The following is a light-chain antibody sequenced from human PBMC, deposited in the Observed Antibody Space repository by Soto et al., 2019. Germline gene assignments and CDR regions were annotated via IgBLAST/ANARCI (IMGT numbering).Light chain of an antibody. CDR3: QQYGSSLRT. J-gene: IGKJ4*01. CDR1: QSVSNNY. CDR2: GAS. V-gene: IGKV3-20*01. Sequence: EIVLTQSPGTLSLSPGEIATLSCRASQSVSNNYLAWYQQKPGQAPRLLIYGASNRATGIPDRFSGSGSGTDFTLTISRLEPEDFAVYYCQQYGSSLRTFGGGTKVDIK.